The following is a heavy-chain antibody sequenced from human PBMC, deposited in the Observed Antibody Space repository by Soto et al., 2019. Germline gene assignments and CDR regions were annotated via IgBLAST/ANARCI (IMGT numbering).Heavy chain of an antibody. Sequence: QVQLVQSGAEVKKPGSSVKVSCKASGGTFSSYAISWVRQAPGKGLEWVAVIWYDGSNKYYADSVKGRFTISRDNSKNTVYLQMNSLRAEDTAVYYCARDALVRGVHPPDYWGQGTLVTVSS. CDR1: GGTFSSYA. V-gene: IGHV3-33*01. J-gene: IGHJ4*02. CDR3: ARDALVRGVHPPDY. D-gene: IGHD3-10*01. CDR2: IWYDGSNK.